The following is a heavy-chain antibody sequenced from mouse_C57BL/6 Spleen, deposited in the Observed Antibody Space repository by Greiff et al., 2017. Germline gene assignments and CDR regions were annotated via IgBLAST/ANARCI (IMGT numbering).Heavy chain of an antibody. Sequence: VKLQESGPGLVAPSQSLSITCTVSGFSLTSYAISWVRQPPGKGLEWLGVIWTGGGTNYNSALNSSLSISKDNSKSQVFLKMNSLQTDDTARYYCARNPTTHGSSHWYFDVWGTGTTVTVSS. CDR3: ARNPTTHGSSHWYFDV. D-gene: IGHD1-1*01. J-gene: IGHJ1*03. CDR1: GFSLTSYA. CDR2: IWTGGGT. V-gene: IGHV2-9-1*01.